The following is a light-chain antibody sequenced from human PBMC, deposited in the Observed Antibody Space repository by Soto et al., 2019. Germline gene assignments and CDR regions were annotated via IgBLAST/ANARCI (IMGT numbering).Light chain of an antibody. V-gene: IGLV2-14*03. CDR2: DVS. CDR3: NSYTISSTLV. CDR1: SSDVGGYNY. Sequence: QSALTQPASVSGSPGQSITISCTGTSSDVGGYNYVSWYQHHPGKAPKLIIYDVSNRPSGVSNRCSGSKSGNTASLTISGLQAEDEADYYCNSYTISSTLVFGGGTKLTVL. J-gene: IGLJ2*01.